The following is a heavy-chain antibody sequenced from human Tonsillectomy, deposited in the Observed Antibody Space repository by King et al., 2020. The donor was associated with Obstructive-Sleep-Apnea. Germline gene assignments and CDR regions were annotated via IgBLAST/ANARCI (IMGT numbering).Heavy chain of an antibody. V-gene: IGHV3-66*01. CDR3: ASSHSSGWYSFDF. Sequence: VQLVESGGGLVQPGGSLRLSCAASGFTVSSHYMSWVRQAPGKGLEWVSIIYSGGSTYYADSVKGRFTISRENSKNTLYLQMNSLRAEDTAVYYCASSHSSGWYSFDFWGQGTLVTVSP. J-gene: IGHJ4*02. D-gene: IGHD6-19*01. CDR2: IYSGGST. CDR1: GFTVSSHY.